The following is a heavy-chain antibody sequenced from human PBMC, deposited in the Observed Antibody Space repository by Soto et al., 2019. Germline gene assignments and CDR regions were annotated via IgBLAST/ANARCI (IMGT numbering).Heavy chain of an antibody. Sequence: SGTLSITCTVSGGSISSYYWSWIRQPPGKGLEWIGYIYYSGSTNYNPSLKSRVTISVDTSKNQFSLKLSSVTAADTAVYYCARDRDYYDSSGYYQGHWFDPWGQGTLVTVSS. V-gene: IGHV4-59*01. CDR2: IYYSGST. CDR1: GGSISSYY. CDR3: ARDRDYYDSSGYYQGHWFDP. J-gene: IGHJ5*02. D-gene: IGHD3-22*01.